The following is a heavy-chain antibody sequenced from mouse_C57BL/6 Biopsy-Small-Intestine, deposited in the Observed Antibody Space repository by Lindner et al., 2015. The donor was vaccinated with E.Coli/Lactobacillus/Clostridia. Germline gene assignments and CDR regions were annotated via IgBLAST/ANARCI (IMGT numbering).Heavy chain of an antibody. CDR1: GYTFSTYG. J-gene: IGHJ4*01. CDR2: ISGDSVNT. D-gene: IGHD2-2*01. CDR3: ARAPWSGYMFFDY. Sequence: SVKVSCKASGYTFSTYGINWVRQAPGQGLEWMGWISGDSVNTNYAQQFQGRVTMTTDMSITTGYMELSSLTSDDTAVYYCARAPWSGYMFFDYWGQGTLVTVSS. V-gene: IGHV1-64*01.